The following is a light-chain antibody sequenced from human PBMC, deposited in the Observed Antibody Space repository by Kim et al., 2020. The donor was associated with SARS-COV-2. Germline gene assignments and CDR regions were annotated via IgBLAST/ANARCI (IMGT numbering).Light chain of an antibody. CDR2: DAS. CDR3: QQRNDWPRT. J-gene: IGKJ2*01. CDR1: QSVNTY. Sequence: SWSQRERATLSCRASQSVNTYIAWYQQKPGQAPRLLIYDASNRATGIPARFSGSGSGTDFTLTISSLEPEDFAVYYCQQRNDWPRTFGQGTKLEI. V-gene: IGKV3-11*01.